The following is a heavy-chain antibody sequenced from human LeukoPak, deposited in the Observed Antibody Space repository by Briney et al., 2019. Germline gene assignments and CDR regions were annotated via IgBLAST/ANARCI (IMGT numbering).Heavy chain of an antibody. J-gene: IGHJ6*03. V-gene: IGHV4-34*01. CDR3: ARGRVYYYYMDV. CDR2: INHSGST. Sequence: SETLSLTCAVYGGSFSGYYWSWIRQPPGKGLEWIGEINHSGSTNYNPSLKSRVTISVDTSKNQFSLKLSSVSAADTAVYYCARGRVYYYYMDVWGKGTTVTVSS. CDR1: GGSFSGYY.